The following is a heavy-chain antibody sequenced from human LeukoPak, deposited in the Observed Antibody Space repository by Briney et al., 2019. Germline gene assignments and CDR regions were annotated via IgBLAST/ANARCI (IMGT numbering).Heavy chain of an antibody. CDR2: IKEDGSEK. Sequence: GGSLRLSCAASGFTFSSYWMTWVRQAPGKGLEWVANIKEDGSEKYYVDSVKGRFTVSRDNAKNSLYLQMNCLRVEDTAVYYCARVGASHIWGQGTMVTVSS. CDR1: GFTFSSYW. J-gene: IGHJ3*02. D-gene: IGHD1-26*01. V-gene: IGHV3-7*01. CDR3: ARVGASHI.